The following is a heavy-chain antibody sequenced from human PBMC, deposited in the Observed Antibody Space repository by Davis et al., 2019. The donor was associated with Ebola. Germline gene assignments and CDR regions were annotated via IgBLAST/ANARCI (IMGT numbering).Heavy chain of an antibody. CDR3: ARGSAAGVYFDY. CDR2: IYYSGST. CDR1: GGSISISSYY. Sequence: MPSETLSLTCTISGGSISISSYYWSWIRQPPGKGLEWIGHIYYSGSTNYNPSLKSRVTISVDTSKNQFSLKLSSVTAADTAVYYCARGSAAGVYFDYWGQGTLVTVSS. D-gene: IGHD6-13*01. V-gene: IGHV4-61*01. J-gene: IGHJ4*02.